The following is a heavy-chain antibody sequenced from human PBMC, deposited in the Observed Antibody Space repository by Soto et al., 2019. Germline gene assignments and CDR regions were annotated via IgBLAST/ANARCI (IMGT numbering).Heavy chain of an antibody. Sequence: KPSETLSLTCTVSGGSISSYYWSWIRQPPGKGLEWIGYIYYSGSTNYNPSLKSRVTISVDTSKNQFSLKLSSVTAADTAVYYCAREAGAATPGGLSYYYYVMAVWGQGTTVTVSS. CDR3: AREAGAATPGGLSYYYYVMAV. J-gene: IGHJ6*02. CDR1: GGSISSYY. V-gene: IGHV4-59*01. D-gene: IGHD6-13*01. CDR2: IYYSGST.